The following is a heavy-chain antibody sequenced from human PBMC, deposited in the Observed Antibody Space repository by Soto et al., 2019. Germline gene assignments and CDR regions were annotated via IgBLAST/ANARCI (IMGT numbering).Heavy chain of an antibody. CDR2: IYYSGST. D-gene: IGHD6-13*01. V-gene: IGHV4-59*01. Sequence: LSLTCTVSGGSISSYYWSWIRQPPGKGLEWIGYIYYSGSTNYNPSLKSRVTISVDTSKNQFSLKLSSVTAADTAVYYCARRTGSSFAFFDYWGQGTLVTVSS. CDR3: ARRTGSSFAFFDY. CDR1: GGSISSYY. J-gene: IGHJ4*02.